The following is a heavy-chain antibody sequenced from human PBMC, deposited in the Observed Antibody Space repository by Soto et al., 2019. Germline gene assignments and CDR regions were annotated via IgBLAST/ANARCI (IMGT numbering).Heavy chain of an antibody. CDR3: ATFMYDNSGDSGNWYSDL. V-gene: IGHV3-23*01. D-gene: IGHD3-22*01. CDR2: ITGDGGST. J-gene: IGHJ2*01. CDR1: GFTFSTYA. Sequence: EVQLLESGGGLVQPGGTLRLSCAASGFTFSTYAMRWVRLAPGKGLEWVSTITGDGGSTFYADSVNGRFTISRDNCQNTPYVPMSSLRAEDSAQYYCATFMYDNSGDSGNWYSDLWGRGTRVTGSS.